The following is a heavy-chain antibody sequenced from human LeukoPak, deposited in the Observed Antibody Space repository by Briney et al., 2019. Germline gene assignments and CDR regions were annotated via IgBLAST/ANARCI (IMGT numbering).Heavy chain of an antibody. CDR3: VRDPNYAYFDS. V-gene: IGHV4-38-2*02. CDR1: GYSISTDYY. CDR2: VSHTGRT. Sequence: SETLSLTCAVSGYSISTDYYWGWIRQPPGKGLEWIVSVSHTGRTYYNPSLKSRITISLDTSKNQFSLDLSSVTAADTAVYYCVRDPNYAYFDSWGQGTLVTVSS. J-gene: IGHJ4*02. D-gene: IGHD2-2*01.